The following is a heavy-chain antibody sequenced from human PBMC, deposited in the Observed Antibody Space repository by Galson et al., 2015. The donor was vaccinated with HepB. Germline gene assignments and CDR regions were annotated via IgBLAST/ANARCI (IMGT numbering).Heavy chain of an antibody. J-gene: IGHJ4*02. D-gene: IGHD1-26*01. Sequence: SLRLSCAAPGFTFSSYGMHWVRQAPGKGLEWVAVISYDGSNKYYADSVKGRFTISRDNSKNTLYLQMNSLRAEDTAVYYCAKEYSGSYYFFDYWGQGTLVTVSS. CDR1: GFTFSSYG. CDR3: AKEYSGSYYFFDY. CDR2: ISYDGSNK. V-gene: IGHV3-30*18.